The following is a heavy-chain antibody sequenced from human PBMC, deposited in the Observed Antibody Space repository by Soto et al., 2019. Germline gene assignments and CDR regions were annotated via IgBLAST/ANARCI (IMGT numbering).Heavy chain of an antibody. CDR3: ARDPLMYDSSGYYYGGHYLDY. D-gene: IGHD3-22*01. J-gene: IGHJ4*02. Sequence: LSLTCTVSGGSISSGDYYWSWIRQPPGKGLEWIGYIYYSGSTYYNPSLKSRVTISVDTSKNQFSLKLSSVTAADTAVYYCARDPLMYDSSGYYYGGHYLDYWGQGTLVTVSS. CDR2: IYYSGST. CDR1: GGSISSGDYY. V-gene: IGHV4-30-4*01.